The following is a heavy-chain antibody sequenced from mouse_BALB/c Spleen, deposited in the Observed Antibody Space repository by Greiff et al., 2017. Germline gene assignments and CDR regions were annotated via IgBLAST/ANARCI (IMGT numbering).Heavy chain of an antibody. Sequence: QVQLQQSGPELVKPGASVKISCKASGYAFSSSWMNWVKQRPGQGLEWIGRIYPGDGDTNYNGKFKGKATLTADKSSSTAYMQLSSLTSVDSAVYFCARCNYGNYVGFCYAMDYWGQGTSVTVSS. D-gene: IGHD2-1*01. CDR2: IYPGDGDT. CDR1: GYAFSSSW. J-gene: IGHJ4*01. V-gene: IGHV1-82*01. CDR3: ARCNYGNYVGFCYAMDY.